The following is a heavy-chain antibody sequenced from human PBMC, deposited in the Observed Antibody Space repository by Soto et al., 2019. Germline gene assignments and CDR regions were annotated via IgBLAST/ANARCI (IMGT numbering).Heavy chain of an antibody. CDR3: ARDRSDSSGVGWFAP. CDR1: GGSISSYY. D-gene: IGHD3-22*01. V-gene: IGHV4-59*01. J-gene: IGHJ5*02. Sequence: QEQLQESGPGLVKPSATLSLTCTVSGGSISSYYWSWIRQPPGKGLEWIGYIYYSGSTNYNPSLKSRVTISVDTSKNQFSLKLSYVTAADTAVYYCARDRSDSSGVGWFAPWGQGTLVTVS. CDR2: IYYSGST.